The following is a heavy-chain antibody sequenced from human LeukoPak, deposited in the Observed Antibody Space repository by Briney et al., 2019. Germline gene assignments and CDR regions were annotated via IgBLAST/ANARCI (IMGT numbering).Heavy chain of an antibody. CDR2: IYYSGST. Sequence: SQTLSLTCTVSGGSISSGDYYWSWIRQPPGKGLEWIGYIYYSGSTYYNPSLKSRVTISVDTSKNQFSLKLSSVTAADTAVYYCARGLPQDIVVVPAAITDYWGQGTLVTVPS. CDR3: ARGLPQDIVVVPAAITDY. CDR1: GGSISSGDYY. J-gene: IGHJ4*02. V-gene: IGHV4-30-4*08. D-gene: IGHD2-2*01.